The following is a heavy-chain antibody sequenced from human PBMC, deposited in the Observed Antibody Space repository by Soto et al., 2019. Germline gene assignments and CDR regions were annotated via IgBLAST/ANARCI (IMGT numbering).Heavy chain of an antibody. J-gene: IGHJ4*02. CDR1: GFTFSSYA. V-gene: IGHV3-23*01. CDR3: AKARCTTSNCYVPDY. D-gene: IGHD2-8*01. Sequence: GGSLRLSCAASGFTFSSYAMSWVRQAPGKGLEWVSASSGSGGSTYYADSVQGRFTISRDNPKKTLYLQMNSLRAEDTALYYCAKARCTTSNCYVPDYWGQGTLVTVSS. CDR2: SSGSGGST.